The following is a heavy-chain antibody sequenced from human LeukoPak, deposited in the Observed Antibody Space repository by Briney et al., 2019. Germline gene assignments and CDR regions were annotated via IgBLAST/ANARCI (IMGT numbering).Heavy chain of an antibody. J-gene: IGHJ4*02. CDR2: IYYSGST. CDR3: ARDQVRAYYYGSGHDY. D-gene: IGHD3-10*01. CDR1: GGSISSYY. Sequence: SETLSLTCTVSGGSISSYYWSWIRQPPGKGLEWIGYIYYSGSTNYNPSLKSRVTISVDTSKNHFSLRLSSVTAADTAVYYCARDQVRAYYYGSGHDYWGQGTLVTVSS. V-gene: IGHV4-59*12.